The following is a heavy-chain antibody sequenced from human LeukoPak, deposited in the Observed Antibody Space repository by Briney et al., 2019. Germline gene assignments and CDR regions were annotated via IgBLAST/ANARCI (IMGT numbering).Heavy chain of an antibody. J-gene: IGHJ6*02. CDR2: ISSSSSYI. D-gene: IGHD3-22*01. CDR3: AREVVTDYYYYGMDV. CDR1: GFTLSSYS. V-gene: IGHV3-21*01. Sequence: GGSLRLSCAASGFTLSSYSMNWVRQAPGKGLEWVSSISSSSSYIYYADSVKGRFTISRDNAKNSLYLQMNSLRAEDTAVYYCAREVVTDYYYYGMDVWGQGTTVTVSS.